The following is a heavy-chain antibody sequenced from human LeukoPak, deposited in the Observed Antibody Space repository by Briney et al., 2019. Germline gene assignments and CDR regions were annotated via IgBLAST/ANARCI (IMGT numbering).Heavy chain of an antibody. Sequence: GASVKVSCMASGYTFTSYDINWVRQAPGQGLEWMGWMNPKSGNTVYEQKFQGRVIMIRNTSISTAYMELSSLRSEGTAVYYCARVRSSGWEGAFDIWGQGTMVTVSS. CDR1: GYTFTSYD. D-gene: IGHD6-19*01. CDR3: ARVRSSGWEGAFDI. V-gene: IGHV1-8*01. J-gene: IGHJ3*02. CDR2: MNPKSGNT.